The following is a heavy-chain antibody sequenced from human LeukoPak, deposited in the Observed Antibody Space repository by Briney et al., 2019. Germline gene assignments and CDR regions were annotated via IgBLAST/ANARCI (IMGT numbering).Heavy chain of an antibody. CDR2: ISSSSSYI. CDR1: GFTFSSYS. CDR3: ARAPPYCSGGSCYSGPDDY. D-gene: IGHD2-15*01. V-gene: IGHV3-21*01. J-gene: IGHJ4*02. Sequence: GGSLRPSCAASGFTFSSYSMNWVRQAPGKGLEWVSSISSSSSYIYYADSVKGRFTISRDNAKNSLYLQMNSLRAEDTAVYYCARAPPYCSGGSCYSGPDDYWGQGTLVTVSS.